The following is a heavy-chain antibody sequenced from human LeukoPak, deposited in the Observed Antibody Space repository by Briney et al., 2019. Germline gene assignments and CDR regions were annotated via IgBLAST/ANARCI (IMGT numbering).Heavy chain of an antibody. D-gene: IGHD6-6*01. CDR1: SYSISSGYY. J-gene: IGHJ6*03. Sequence: SETLSLTCTVSSYSISSGYYWGWIRQPPGKGLEWIGNIYRSGSTYYNPSLKSRVTISIDTSKNEFSLKLNSVTAADTAVYYCVRDTFVPYYYYYYLDVWGKGTTVTVSS. V-gene: IGHV4-38-2*02. CDR3: VRDTFVPYYYYYYLDV. CDR2: IYRSGST.